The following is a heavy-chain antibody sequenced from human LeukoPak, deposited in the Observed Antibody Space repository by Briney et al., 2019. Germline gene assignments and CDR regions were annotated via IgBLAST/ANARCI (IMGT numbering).Heavy chain of an antibody. CDR2: FHYSGNT. CDR1: GVSISSSSYY. V-gene: IGHV4-39*07. Sequence: SETLSLTCTVSGVSISSSSYYWGWIRQPPGKGLEWIGSFHYSGNTSYNPSLKSRVTISLDTSKNQFSLRLNSVTAADTAVYYCATRMTTVSWGQGTLVTVSS. J-gene: IGHJ4*02. D-gene: IGHD4-17*01. CDR3: ATRMTTVS.